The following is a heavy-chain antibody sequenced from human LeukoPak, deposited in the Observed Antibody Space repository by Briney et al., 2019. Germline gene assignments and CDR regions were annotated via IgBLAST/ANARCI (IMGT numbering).Heavy chain of an antibody. CDR3: ARVPRGSYPDY. D-gene: IGHD3-16*02. CDR2: IYYSGST. Sequence: SETLSLTCSVSGGSISSGDYYWSWIRQPPGKGLEWIGYIYYSGSTYYNPSLKSRVTISVDTSKNQFSLKLSSVTAADTAVYYCARVPRGSYPDYWGQGTLVTVSS. J-gene: IGHJ4*02. V-gene: IGHV4-30-4*01. CDR1: GGSISSGDYY.